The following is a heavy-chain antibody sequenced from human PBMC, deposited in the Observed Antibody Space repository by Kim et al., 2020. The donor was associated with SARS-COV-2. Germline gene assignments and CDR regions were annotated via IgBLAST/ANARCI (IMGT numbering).Heavy chain of an antibody. D-gene: IGHD6-13*01. CDR2: ISGSGGST. CDR1: GFTFSSYA. J-gene: IGHJ4*02. V-gene: IGHV3-23*01. CDR3: AKWGGWQQLDGYYFDY. Sequence: GGSLRLSCAASGFTFSSYAMSWVRQAPGKGLEWVSAISGSGGSTYYADSVKGRFTISRDNSKNTLYLQMNSLRAEDTAVYYCAKWGGWQQLDGYYFDYWGQGTLVTVSS.